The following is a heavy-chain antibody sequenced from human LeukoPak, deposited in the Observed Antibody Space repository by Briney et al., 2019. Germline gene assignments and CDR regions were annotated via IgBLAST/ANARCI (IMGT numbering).Heavy chain of an antibody. V-gene: IGHV1-18*01. CDR3: ARDVEAAFCTTSTCYVLVFDY. J-gene: IGHJ4*02. D-gene: IGHD2-2*01. Sequence: ASVKVSCKASGYTFTQYGISWVRQAPGQGLEWMGWISAYNGNTNYVQKFQGRVTMTTDASTGTAYMELTGLRSDDTAVYYCARDVEAAFCTTSTCYVLVFDYWGQGTLVTVSS. CDR2: ISAYNGNT. CDR1: GYTFTQYG.